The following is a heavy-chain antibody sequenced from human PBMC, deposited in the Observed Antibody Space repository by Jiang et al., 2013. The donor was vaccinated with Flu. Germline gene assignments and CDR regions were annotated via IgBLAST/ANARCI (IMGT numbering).Heavy chain of an antibody. J-gene: IGHJ6*02. Sequence: SGAEVKKPGSSVKVSCKASGGTFSSYAISWVRQAPGQGLEWMGGIIPIFGTANYAQKFQGRVTITADESTSTAYMELSSLRSEDTAVYYCARDPXIYCSVVAAYPNYYYYGMDVWGQGTTVTVSS. CDR1: GGTFSSYA. CDR2: IIPIFGTA. D-gene: IGHD2-15*01. CDR3: ARDPXIYCSVVAAYPNYYYYGMDV. V-gene: IGHV1-69*01.